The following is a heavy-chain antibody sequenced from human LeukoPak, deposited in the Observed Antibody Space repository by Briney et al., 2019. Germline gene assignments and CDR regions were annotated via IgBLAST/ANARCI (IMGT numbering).Heavy chain of an antibody. Sequence: SETLSLTCAVYGGSFSGYYWSWIRQPPGKGLEWIGEINHSGSTNYNPSLKSRVTISVGTSKNQFSLKLSSVTAADTAVYYCARRSIAARYYWFDPWGQGTLVTVSS. V-gene: IGHV4-34*01. CDR3: ARRSIAARYYWFDP. CDR2: INHSGST. D-gene: IGHD6-6*01. CDR1: GGSFSGYY. J-gene: IGHJ5*02.